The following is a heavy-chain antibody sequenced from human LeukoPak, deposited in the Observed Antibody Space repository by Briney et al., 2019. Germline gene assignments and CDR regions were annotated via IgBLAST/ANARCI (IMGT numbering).Heavy chain of an antibody. J-gene: IGHJ4*02. Sequence: SETLSLTCTVSGGSISSSSYYWGWIRQPRGKGLEWIGSIYYSGSTYYNPSLKSRVTISVDTSKNQFSLKLSSVTAADTAVYYCARHPDGYWGQGTLVTVSS. CDR1: GGSISSSSYY. CDR2: IYYSGST. CDR3: ARHPDGY. V-gene: IGHV4-39*01. D-gene: IGHD5-24*01.